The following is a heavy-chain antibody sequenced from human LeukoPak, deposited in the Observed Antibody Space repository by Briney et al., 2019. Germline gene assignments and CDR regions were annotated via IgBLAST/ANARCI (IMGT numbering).Heavy chain of an antibody. CDR1: GFTFSSYA. CDR3: AKSYDFWSGYYTAY. D-gene: IGHD3-3*01. J-gene: IGHJ4*02. CDR2: ISGSGGST. V-gene: IGHV3-23*01. Sequence: GGSLRLSCAASGFTFSSYAMSWVRQAPGKGLEWVSVISGSGGSTYYADSVKGRFTISRDNSKNTLYLQMNSLRAEDTAVYYCAKSYDFWSGYYTAYWGQGTLVTVSS.